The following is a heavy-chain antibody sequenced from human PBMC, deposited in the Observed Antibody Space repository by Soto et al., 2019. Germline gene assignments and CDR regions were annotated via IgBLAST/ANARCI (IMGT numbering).Heavy chain of an antibody. J-gene: IGHJ6*02. CDR2: IYWDDDK. CDR3: IQSRCGGDCLQSYASYYYYGMDV. D-gene: IGHD2-21*02. CDR1: AFSLSTGGVG. Sequence: SGPALVNPTQTLTLTCTFSAFSLSTGGVGVGWIRQPPGKALEWLALIYWDDDKRYSPSLRSRLTITKDTSKNQVVLTMTNMDPVDTATNYCIQSRCGGDCLQSYASYYYYGMDVWGQGT. V-gene: IGHV2-5*02.